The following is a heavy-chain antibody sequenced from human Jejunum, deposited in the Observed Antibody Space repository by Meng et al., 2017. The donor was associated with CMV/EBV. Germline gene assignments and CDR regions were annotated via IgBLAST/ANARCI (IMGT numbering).Heavy chain of an antibody. V-gene: IGHV4-39*07. CDR1: GGSISSSSSY. D-gene: IGHD3-3*01. Sequence: GGSISSSSSYWGWLRQPPGKGLEWIGSMYCSGSTYYNPSLKSRVTISVDMSKNQFSLKLNSVTAADTAVYYCAGQIGVLSGYYYGYWGQGTLVTVSS. CDR2: MYCSGST. J-gene: IGHJ4*02. CDR3: AGQIGVLSGYYYGY.